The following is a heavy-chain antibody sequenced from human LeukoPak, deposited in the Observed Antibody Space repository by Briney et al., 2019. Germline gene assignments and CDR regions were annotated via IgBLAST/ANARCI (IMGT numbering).Heavy chain of an antibody. V-gene: IGHV4-4*09. D-gene: IGHD1-26*01. CDR1: GGSISSYY. J-gene: IGHJ6*03. CDR2: IYTSGST. CDR3: ARHRIVGATPYYYYYYMDV. Sequence: SETLSLTCTVSGGSISSYYWSWIRRPPGKGLEWIGYIYTSGSTNYNPSLKSRVTISVDTSKNQFSLKLSSVTAADTAVYYCARHRIVGATPYYYYYYMDVWGKGTTVTVSS.